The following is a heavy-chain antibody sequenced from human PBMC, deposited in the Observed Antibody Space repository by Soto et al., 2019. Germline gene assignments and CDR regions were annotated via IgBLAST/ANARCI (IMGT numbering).Heavy chain of an antibody. D-gene: IGHD3-22*01. CDR3: ARDNGYYDSSSYYGFY. J-gene: IGHJ4*02. Sequence: GASVKVSCKASGYTFTGYYMHWVRQAPGQGLEWMGWINPNSGGTNYAQKFQGRVTMTRDTSISTAYMELSRLRSDDTAVYYCARDNGYYDSSSYYGFYWGQGTLVTVSS. CDR2: INPNSGGT. CDR1: GYTFTGYY. V-gene: IGHV1-2*02.